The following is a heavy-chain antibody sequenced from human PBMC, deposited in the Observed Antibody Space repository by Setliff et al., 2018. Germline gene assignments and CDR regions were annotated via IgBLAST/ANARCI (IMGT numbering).Heavy chain of an antibody. CDR3: ARDQWVRSPPLYFSYSMDV. V-gene: IGHV4-4*07. D-gene: IGHD5-12*01. CDR2: ISTSGNT. CDR1: GGSIINSYY. Sequence: LSLTCTVSGGSIINSYYWSWIRQPAVKGLEWIGRISTSGNTNYNPSLKSRVTVSLDTSKNQFSLKLTSMTAADTAVYYCARDQWVRSPPLYFSYSMDVWGQGTTVTVS. J-gene: IGHJ6*02.